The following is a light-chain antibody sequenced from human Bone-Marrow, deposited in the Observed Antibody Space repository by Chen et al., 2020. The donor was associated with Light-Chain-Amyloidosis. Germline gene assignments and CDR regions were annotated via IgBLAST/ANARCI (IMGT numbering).Light chain of an antibody. J-gene: IGLJ3*02. Sequence: QSALTQPRSVSGSPGQSVTISCTGTSRDVGGYDSVSWYQQYPGKAPKLMIYDVNKRPSGVPDRFSASKSGNTASLTSCGLRAEDEADCYCGSYAGIYWVFGGGTKVTVL. CDR2: DVN. CDR1: SRDVGGYDS. CDR3: GSYAGIYWV. V-gene: IGLV2-11*01.